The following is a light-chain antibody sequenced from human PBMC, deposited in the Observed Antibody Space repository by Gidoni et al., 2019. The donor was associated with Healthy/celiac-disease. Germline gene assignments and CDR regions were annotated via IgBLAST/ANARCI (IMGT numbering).Light chain of an antibody. Sequence: EIVLTPSPGTLSLSPGERATLSCRARQSVSSSYLAWYQQKPGQAPRLLIYGASSRATGIPDRFSGSGSGTDFTLTISRLEPEDFAVYYCQQYGSSLYTFGQGTKLEIK. CDR3: QQYGSSLYT. V-gene: IGKV3-20*01. J-gene: IGKJ2*01. CDR1: QSVSSSY. CDR2: GAS.